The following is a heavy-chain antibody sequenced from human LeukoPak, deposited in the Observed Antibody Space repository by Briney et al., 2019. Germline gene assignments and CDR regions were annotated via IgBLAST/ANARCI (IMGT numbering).Heavy chain of an antibody. D-gene: IGHD2-8*01. CDR2: IHHSGST. V-gene: IGHV4-61*01. CDR1: GGSFRGDTYS. Sequence: PSETLSLTCTVSGGSFRGDTYSWTWIRQPPGRGLEWIGNIHHSGSTNYNPSLKSRVTISMDTSKNQFSLRLSSVTAADTAMYYCALNGDSWGQGNLVTVSS. CDR3: ALNGDS. J-gene: IGHJ4*02.